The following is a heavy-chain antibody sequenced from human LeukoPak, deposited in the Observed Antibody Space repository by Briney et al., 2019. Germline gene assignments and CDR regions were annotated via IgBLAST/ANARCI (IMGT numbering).Heavy chain of an antibody. CDR2: ISYDGSNK. D-gene: IGHD5-24*01. V-gene: IGHV3-30*03. CDR1: GFTFSSYS. CDR3: ARGLRGMATTYVFGY. Sequence: GGSLRLSCAASGFTFSSYSMNWVRQAPGKGLEWVAVISYDGSNKYYADSVKGRFTISRDNSKNTLYLQMNSLRAEDTAVYYCARGLRGMATTYVFGYWGQGTLVTVSS. J-gene: IGHJ4*02.